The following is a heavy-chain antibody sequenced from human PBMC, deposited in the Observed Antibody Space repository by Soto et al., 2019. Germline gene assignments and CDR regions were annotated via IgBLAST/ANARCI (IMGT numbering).Heavy chain of an antibody. J-gene: IGHJ4*02. CDR2: IIPILGIA. Sequence: QVQLVQSGAEVKKPGSSVKVSCKASGGTFSSYTISWVRQAPGQGREWMGRIIPILGIANYAQKFQGRVTITADKSTSTAYMELSSLRSEDTAVYYCGAYDYGDYVFDYWGQGTLVTVSS. CDR3: GAYDYGDYVFDY. V-gene: IGHV1-69*02. D-gene: IGHD4-17*01. CDR1: GGTFSSYT.